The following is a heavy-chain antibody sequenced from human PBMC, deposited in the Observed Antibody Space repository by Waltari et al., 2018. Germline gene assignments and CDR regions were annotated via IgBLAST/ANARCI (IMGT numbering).Heavy chain of an antibody. Sequence: EVQLVESGGGLVQPGGSLRLLCAASGFTFRNYEMNWVRQAPGKGLEWVSSISSGASTRFYADSVKGRFTISRDNAKNSVYLEMNSLRADDTAIYYCARGEGGANEYWGQGTLVTVSS. CDR2: ISSGASTR. J-gene: IGHJ4*01. CDR3: ARGEGGANEY. CDR1: GFTFRNYE. V-gene: IGHV3-48*03. D-gene: IGHD1-26*01.